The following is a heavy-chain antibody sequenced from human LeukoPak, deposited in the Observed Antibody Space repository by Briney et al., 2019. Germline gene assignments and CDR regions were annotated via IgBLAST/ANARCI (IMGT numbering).Heavy chain of an antibody. V-gene: IGHV3-23*01. CDR1: GFTFSSYA. CDR3: AKVAGTSSWYQVDY. J-gene: IGHJ4*02. Sequence: GGSLRLSCAASGFTFSSYAMSWVRQAPGKGLEWVSAISGSGFSTYYADSVKGRFTISRDISKNTLYLQMNSLRAEDTAVYYCAKVAGTSSWYQVDYWGQGTLVTVSS. CDR2: ISGSGFST. D-gene: IGHD6-13*01.